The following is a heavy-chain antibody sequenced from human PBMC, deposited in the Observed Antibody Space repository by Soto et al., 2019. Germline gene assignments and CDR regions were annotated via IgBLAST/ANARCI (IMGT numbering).Heavy chain of an antibody. D-gene: IGHD3-22*01. J-gene: IGHJ4*02. CDR1: GGTFTSYA. V-gene: IGHV1-69*01. CDR2: IIPLYGTR. CDR3: AASTFFYDGSVYKMPCYRY. Sequence: QVQLEQSEGEMKKPGSSVRVSCQASGGTFTSYAISGVRQGPRQGLEWMGGIIPLYGTRNYARNLQGRVTISADESSTTAYMELSGLTSEDTAVYYCAASTFFYDGSVYKMPCYRYWGQGTMVTVSS.